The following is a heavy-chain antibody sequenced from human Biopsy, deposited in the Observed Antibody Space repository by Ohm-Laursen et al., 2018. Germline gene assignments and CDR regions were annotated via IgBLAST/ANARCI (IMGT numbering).Heavy chain of an antibody. Sequence: SDTLSLTCTVSGGPISDYFWSWIRQPADKGLEYIGRIYSSGRTFYNPSLKSRVTMSVATSDNQFPLKLSSATAADTAVYFCARDAYGDYDTYY. CDR1: GGPISDYF. V-gene: IGHV4-4*07. J-gene: IGHJ6*03. CDR2: IYSSGRT. CDR3: ARDAYGDYDTYY. D-gene: IGHD4-17*01.